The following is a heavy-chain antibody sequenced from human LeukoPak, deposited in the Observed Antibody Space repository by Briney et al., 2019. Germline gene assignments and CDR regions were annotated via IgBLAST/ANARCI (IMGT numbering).Heavy chain of an antibody. CDR1: GFTFSDYY. Sequence: KPGGSLRLSCAASGFTFSDYYMSWIRQAPGKGLEWVSYISSSGSTIYYADSVKGRFTISRDNAKNSLYLQMNSLRAEDTAVYYCASRDSSSGLLGYYYYYMDVWGKGTTVTVSS. CDR3: ASRDSSSGLLGYYYYYMDV. CDR2: ISSSGSTI. D-gene: IGHD6-6*01. V-gene: IGHV3-11*01. J-gene: IGHJ6*03.